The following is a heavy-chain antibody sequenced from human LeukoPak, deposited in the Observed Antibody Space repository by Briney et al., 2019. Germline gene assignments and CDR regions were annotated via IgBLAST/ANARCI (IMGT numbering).Heavy chain of an antibody. J-gene: IGHJ4*02. CDR1: GGSISSSYY. Sequence: ETSETLSLTCTVSGGSISSSYYWGWIRQPPGKGLEWIGSLYYSGSTYYNPSLKSRVTISVDTSKNQFSLKLNSVTAADTAVYYCARDIYGSGSYLSFGVFDYWGQGTLVTVSS. V-gene: IGHV4-39*07. CDR3: ARDIYGSGSYLSFGVFDY. CDR2: LYYSGST. D-gene: IGHD3-10*01.